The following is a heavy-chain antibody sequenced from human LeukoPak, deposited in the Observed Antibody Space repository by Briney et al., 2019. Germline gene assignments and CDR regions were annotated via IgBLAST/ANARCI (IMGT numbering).Heavy chain of an antibody. CDR3: AKDSTYYYDSSGYYTAADY. CDR1: GFTFSSYG. CDR2: IGYDGSNK. Sequence: TGGSLRLSCAASGFTFSSYGMHWVRQAPGKGLEWVAFIGYDGSNKYYADSVKGRFTISRDNSKNTLYLQMNSLRAEDTAVYYCAKDSTYYYDSSGYYTAADYWGQGTLVTVSS. J-gene: IGHJ4*02. V-gene: IGHV3-30*02. D-gene: IGHD3-22*01.